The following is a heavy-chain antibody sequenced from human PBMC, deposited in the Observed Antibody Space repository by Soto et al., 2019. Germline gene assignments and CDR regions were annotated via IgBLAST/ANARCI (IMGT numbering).Heavy chain of an antibody. J-gene: IGHJ4*02. D-gene: IGHD2-15*01. CDR2: INPSGGST. CDR3: ARVYCSGGSCYSIDY. Sequence: ASVKVSCKASGYTFTSYYMHWVRQAPGQGLEWMGIINPSGGSTSYAQKFQGRVTMTRDASTSTVYMELSSLRSEDTAVYYCARVYCSGGSCYSIDYWGQGTLVTVSS. CDR1: GYTFTSYY. V-gene: IGHV1-46*03.